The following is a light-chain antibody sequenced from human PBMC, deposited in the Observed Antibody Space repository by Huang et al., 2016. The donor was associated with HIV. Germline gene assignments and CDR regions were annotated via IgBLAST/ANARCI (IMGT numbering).Light chain of an antibody. CDR3: QQRSNWPPIT. V-gene: IGKV3-11*01. Sequence: EIVLTQSPTTLSLSPGERATLSCRASQSVNRYLAWYQQKPGQAPRLLIYDASNRATVIPARFSGSESGTDFTLTISSLEPEDFAVYYGQQRSNWPPITFGQGTRLEIK. CDR1: QSVNRY. J-gene: IGKJ5*01. CDR2: DAS.